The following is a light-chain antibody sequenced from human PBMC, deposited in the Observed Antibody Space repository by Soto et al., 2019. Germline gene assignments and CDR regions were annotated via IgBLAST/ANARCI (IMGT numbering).Light chain of an antibody. CDR2: FAS. CDR1: QSVNNN. J-gene: IGKJ4*01. V-gene: IGKV3-15*01. CDR3: QQYNAWPLT. Sequence: EIVMTQSPATLSVSPGEKATLSCRASQSVNNNLAWYQQKPGQAPRLLIYFASTRATGIPARFSGSGSGTEFSLTISSLQSDDFAGYYCQQYNAWPLTFGGGTKVET.